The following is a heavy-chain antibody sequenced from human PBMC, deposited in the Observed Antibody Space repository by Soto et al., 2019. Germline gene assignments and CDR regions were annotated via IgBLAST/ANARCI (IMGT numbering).Heavy chain of an antibody. Sequence: QVQLVESGGGVVQPGRSLRLSCAASGFTFSSYGMHWVRQAPGKGLEWVAVISYDGSNKYYADSVKGRFTISRDNSKNKLYRQMNILRAEDTVVYYCAKDRYTSRSSSVYFQHWGQGTLVTVSS. V-gene: IGHV3-30*18. J-gene: IGHJ1*01. CDR2: ISYDGSNK. CDR1: GFTFSSYG. CDR3: AKDRYTSRSSSVYFQH. D-gene: IGHD6-13*01.